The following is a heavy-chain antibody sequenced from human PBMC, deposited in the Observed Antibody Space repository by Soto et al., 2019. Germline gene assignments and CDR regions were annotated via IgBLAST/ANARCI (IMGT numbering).Heavy chain of an antibody. CDR1: GGSFSGYY. V-gene: IGHV4-34*01. CDR3: ARAHFWSGYYVENWFDP. CDR2: INHSGST. D-gene: IGHD3-3*02. J-gene: IGHJ5*02. Sequence: SETLSLTCAVYGGSFSGYYWSWIRQPPGKGLEWIGEINHSGSTNYNPSLRSRVTISVDTSKNQFSLKLSSVTAADTAVYYCARAHFWSGYYVENWFDPWGQGTLVTVSS.